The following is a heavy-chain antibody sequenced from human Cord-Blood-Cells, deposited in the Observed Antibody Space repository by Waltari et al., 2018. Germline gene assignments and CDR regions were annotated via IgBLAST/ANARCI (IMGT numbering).Heavy chain of an antibody. CDR1: GGSFSGYY. V-gene: IGHV4-34*01. D-gene: IGHD3-10*01. CDR3: ARPYSTSGSGSYYYFDY. CDR2: INHMGST. J-gene: IGHJ4*02. Sequence: QVQLQQWGAGLLKPSETLSLTCAVYGGSFSGYYWSWIRQPPGKGLEWIGEINHMGSTNYNPSLTSRVTISVDTSKNQFSRKLSSVTAADTAVYYCARPYSTSGSGSYYYFDYWGQGTLVTVSS.